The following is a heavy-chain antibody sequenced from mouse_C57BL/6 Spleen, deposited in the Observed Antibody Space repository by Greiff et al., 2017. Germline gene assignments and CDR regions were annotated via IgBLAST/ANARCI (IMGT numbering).Heavy chain of an antibody. J-gene: IGHJ4*01. Sequence: QVQLKQPGAELVMPGASVKLSCKASGYTFTSYWMHWVKQRPGQGLEWIGEIDPSDSYTNYNQKFKGKATLTVDKSSSTAYMQLSSLTSEDSAVYYCARGLLRYRGGDYAMDYWGQGTSVTVSS. D-gene: IGHD1-1*01. CDR1: GYTFTSYW. CDR3: ARGLLRYRGGDYAMDY. V-gene: IGHV1-69*01. CDR2: IDPSDSYT.